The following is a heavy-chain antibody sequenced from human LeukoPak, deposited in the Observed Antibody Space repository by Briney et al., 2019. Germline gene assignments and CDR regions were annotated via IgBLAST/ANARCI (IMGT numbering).Heavy chain of an antibody. CDR3: ARGSRGRIVGATTRVYYFDY. Sequence: GASVKVSCKASGYTFTGYYIHWVRQATGQGLEWMGWMNPNSGNTGYAQKFQGRVTMTRNTSISTAYMELSSLRSEDTAVYYCARGSRGRIVGATTRVYYFDYWGQGTLVTVSS. D-gene: IGHD1-26*01. V-gene: IGHV1-8*02. CDR2: MNPNSGNT. J-gene: IGHJ4*02. CDR1: GYTFTGYY.